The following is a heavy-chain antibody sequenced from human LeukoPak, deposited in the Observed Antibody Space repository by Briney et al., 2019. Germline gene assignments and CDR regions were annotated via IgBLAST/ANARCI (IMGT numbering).Heavy chain of an antibody. CDR2: IFHSGST. CDR3: ARARHGDGGYDLYWFDP. CDR1: GGSISSGGYY. Sequence: SETLSLTCTVSGGSISSGGYYWGWIRQPPGKGLEWIGYIFHSGSTNYNPSLKSRVTVSVDTSKNQFSLKLSSVTAADTAVYYCARARHGDGGYDLYWFDPWGQGTLVTVSS. V-gene: IGHV4-30-2*05. D-gene: IGHD5-12*01. J-gene: IGHJ5*02.